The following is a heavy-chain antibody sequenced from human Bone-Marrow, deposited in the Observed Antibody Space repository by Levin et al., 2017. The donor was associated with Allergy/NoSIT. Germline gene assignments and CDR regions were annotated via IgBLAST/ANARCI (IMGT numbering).Heavy chain of an antibody. Sequence: GGSLRLSCAASGYSFNIYSMNWVRQAPGKGLEWVASISSRGSYKYYTDSVAGRFSISRDNAKNSLHLHMNSLTADDTAVYFCARGSAVQYSDFWSGSQAHFDYWGRGTLVTVSS. CDR1: GYSFNIYS. D-gene: IGHD3-3*01. CDR3: ARGSAVQYSDFWSGSQAHFDY. J-gene: IGHJ4*02. CDR2: ISSRGSYK. V-gene: IGHV3-21*01.